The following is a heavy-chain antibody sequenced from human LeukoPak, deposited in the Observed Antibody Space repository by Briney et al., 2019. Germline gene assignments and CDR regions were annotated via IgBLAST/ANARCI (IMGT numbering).Heavy chain of an antibody. CDR1: GFTFSSYA. J-gene: IGHJ6*02. D-gene: IGHD6-13*01. CDR3: ARVKEIAAADGPGKGGGPTTSDYGMDV. V-gene: IGHV3-30-3*01. Sequence: GGSLRLSCAASGFTFSSYAMHWVRQAPSKGLEWVAVISYDGSNKYYADSVKGRFTISRDNSKNTLYLQMNSLRAEDTAVYCCARVKEIAAADGPGKGGGPTTSDYGMDVWGQGTTVTVSS. CDR2: ISYDGSNK.